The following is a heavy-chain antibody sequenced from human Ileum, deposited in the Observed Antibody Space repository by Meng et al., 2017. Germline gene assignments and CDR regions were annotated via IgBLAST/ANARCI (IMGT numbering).Heavy chain of an antibody. Sequence: GGSLRLSCTASGFTFSIYDFHWVRQAAGKGLEWVSAIGTSGDTYYSGSVKGRFTISRDNAKNSSYLQMNSLGAGDTAVYYCARETMYTSGWYDAVNIWGQGTMVTVSS. J-gene: IGHJ3*02. CDR3: ARETMYTSGWYDAVNI. CDR1: GFTFSIYD. V-gene: IGHV3-13*01. CDR2: IGTSGDT. D-gene: IGHD6-19*01.